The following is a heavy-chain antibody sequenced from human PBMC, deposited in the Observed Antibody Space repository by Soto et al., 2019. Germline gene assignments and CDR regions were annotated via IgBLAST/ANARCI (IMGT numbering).Heavy chain of an antibody. V-gene: IGHV3-30-3*01. J-gene: IGHJ4*02. CDR2: ISYDGSNK. Sequence: GGSLRLSCAASGFTFSSYAMHWVRQAPGKGLEWVAVISYDGSNKYYADSVKGRFTISRDNSKNTLYLQMNSLRAEDTAVYYCARDIGPIAVAGAYFDYWGQGTLVTVSS. D-gene: IGHD6-19*01. CDR1: GFTFSSYA. CDR3: ARDIGPIAVAGAYFDY.